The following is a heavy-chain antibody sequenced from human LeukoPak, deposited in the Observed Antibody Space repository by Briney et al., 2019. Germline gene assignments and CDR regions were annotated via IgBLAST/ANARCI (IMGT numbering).Heavy chain of an antibody. CDR3: ARATTVTRDWYFDL. CDR2: IGTAGDP. V-gene: IGHV3-13*05. J-gene: IGHJ2*01. CDR1: GFTFSSYD. D-gene: IGHD4-17*01. Sequence: GGSLRLSCAASGFTFSSYDMHWVRQATGKGLEWVSAIGTAGDPYYPGSVKGRFTISRENAKNSLYLQMNSLRAGDTAVYYCARATTVTRDWYFDLWGRGTLVNVSS.